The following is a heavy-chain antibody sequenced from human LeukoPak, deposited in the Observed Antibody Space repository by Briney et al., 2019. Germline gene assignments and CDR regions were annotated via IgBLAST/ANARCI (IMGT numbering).Heavy chain of an antibody. D-gene: IGHD3-22*01. V-gene: IGHV3-30-3*01. J-gene: IGHJ4*02. Sequence: GGSLRLSCAASGFTFSYYAMHWVRQAPGKGLGWVAVISYDGSNKYYADSVKGRFTISRDNSKNTLYLQMNSLRAEDTAVYYCARVLNYYDSSGYYFSYWGQGTLVTVSS. CDR3: ARVLNYYDSSGYYFSY. CDR1: GFTFSYYA. CDR2: ISYDGSNK.